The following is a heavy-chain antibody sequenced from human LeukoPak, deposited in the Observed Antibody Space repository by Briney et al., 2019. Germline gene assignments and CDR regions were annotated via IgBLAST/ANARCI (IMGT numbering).Heavy chain of an antibody. J-gene: IGHJ4*02. D-gene: IGHD4-17*01. Sequence: GGSLRLSCAASGFTFSSYGMHWVRQAPGKGLEGVAVIWYDGSNKYYADSVKGRFTISRDNSKNTLYLQMNSLRAEDTAVYYCAKDEVDYGDYTGYFDYWGQGTLVTVSS. CDR3: AKDEVDYGDYTGYFDY. V-gene: IGHV3-33*06. CDR1: GFTFSSYG. CDR2: IWYDGSNK.